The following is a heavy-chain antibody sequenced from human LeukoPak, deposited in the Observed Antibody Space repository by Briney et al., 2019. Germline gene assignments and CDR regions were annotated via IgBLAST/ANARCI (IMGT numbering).Heavy chain of an antibody. D-gene: IGHD2-21*02. CDR1: GYTFTSYG. V-gene: IGHV1-18*01. J-gene: IGHJ6*02. Sequence: ASVTVSFKASGYTFTSYGISWVRQAPGQGREGMGWISAYNSNTNYAQKLQGRVTITADKSTSTAYMELSSLRSEDTAVYYCARGVVVTVGYYYGMDVWGQGTTVTVSS. CDR3: ARGVVVTVGYYYGMDV. CDR2: ISAYNSNT.